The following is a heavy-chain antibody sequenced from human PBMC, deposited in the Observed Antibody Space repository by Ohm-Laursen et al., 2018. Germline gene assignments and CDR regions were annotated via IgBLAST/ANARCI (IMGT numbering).Heavy chain of an antibody. J-gene: IGHJ4*02. Sequence: SLRLSCSASGFTFSSHWMTWVRQAPGKGLEWIGRIKTRSHGATTDYAAPVKGRFTISRDDSKNTLYLQISSLKTEDTTVYYCTPYPADAYYFDYWGQGTLVTVSS. CDR3: TPYPADAYYFDY. V-gene: IGHV3-15*01. CDR2: IKTRSHGATT. CDR1: GFTFSSHW.